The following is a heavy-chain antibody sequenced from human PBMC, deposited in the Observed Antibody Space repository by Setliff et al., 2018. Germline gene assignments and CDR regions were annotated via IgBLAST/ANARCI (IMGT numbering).Heavy chain of an antibody. CDR3: ARAPRYFDSTGSYFDG. D-gene: IGHD3-22*01. J-gene: IGHJ4*02. CDR1: GGSISTNSYY. Sequence: PSETLSLTCTVSGGSISTNSYYWGWIRQPPGKGLEWIGSMYFSGSTYYNPSPKSRVTMSIDKSKNEFSLKMSSVTAADTAVYYCARAPRYFDSTGSYFDGWGQGTLVTVSS. CDR2: MYFSGST. V-gene: IGHV4-39*07.